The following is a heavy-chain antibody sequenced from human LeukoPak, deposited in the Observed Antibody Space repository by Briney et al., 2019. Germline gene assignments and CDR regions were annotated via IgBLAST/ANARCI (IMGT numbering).Heavy chain of an antibody. CDR2: ISAYNGNT. V-gene: IGHV1-18*01. J-gene: IGHJ3*02. D-gene: IGHD3-3*01. Sequence: ASVRVSCKASGYTFTSYGISWVRQAPGQGLEWMGWISAYNGNTNYAQKLQGRVTMTTDTSTSTAYMELRSLRSDDTAVYYCARVSTMGDAFDIWGQGTMVTVSS. CDR1: GYTFTSYG. CDR3: ARVSTMGDAFDI.